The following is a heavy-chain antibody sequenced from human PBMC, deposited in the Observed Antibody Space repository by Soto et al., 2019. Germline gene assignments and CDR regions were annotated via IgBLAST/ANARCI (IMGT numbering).Heavy chain of an antibody. V-gene: IGHV3-13*01. J-gene: IGHJ6*01. CDR3: FRGDSSGYFCSYYYGMDV. CDR2: IGTAGDT. Sequence: PGGSLRLSCAASGFTFDDYAMHWVRQAPGKGLEWVSAIGTAGDTYYPGSVKGRFTISRENAKNSLYLQMNSPRAEDTAVYYCFRGDSSGYFCSYYYGMDVWGQGTTVTVSS. CDR1: GFTFDDYA. D-gene: IGHD5-18*01.